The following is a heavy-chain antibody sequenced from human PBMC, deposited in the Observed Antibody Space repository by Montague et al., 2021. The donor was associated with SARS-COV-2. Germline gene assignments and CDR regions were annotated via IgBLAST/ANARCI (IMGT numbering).Heavy chain of an antibody. V-gene: IGHV2-70*01. CDR3: ARMTTVTYPYYYYCGMDV. D-gene: IGHD4-17*01. J-gene: IGHJ6*02. CDR1: GFSLSTSGMC. Sequence: PALVKPTQTLTLTCTFSGFSLSTSGMCVSWIRQPPGKALEWLALIDWDDDKYYSTSLKTRLTISKDTSKNQVVLTMTNMDPVDTATYYCARMTTVTYPYYYYCGMDVWGQGTTVTGSS. CDR2: IDWDDDK.